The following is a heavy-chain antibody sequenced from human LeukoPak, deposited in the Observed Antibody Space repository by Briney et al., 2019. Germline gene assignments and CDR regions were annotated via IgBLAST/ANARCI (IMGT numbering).Heavy chain of an antibody. V-gene: IGHV1-18*01. CDR3: ARAYSGCDGYAFDI. Sequence: ASLKVSCKASGYTFTSYGISRVRQAPGPGLEWMGWISAYNDNTNYTQKLQGRVTMTTETSTSTAYIELRSLRSDGTAVYYCARAYSGCDGYAFDIWGQGTMVTVSS. CDR2: ISAYNDNT. CDR1: GYTFTSYG. D-gene: IGHD5-12*01. J-gene: IGHJ3*02.